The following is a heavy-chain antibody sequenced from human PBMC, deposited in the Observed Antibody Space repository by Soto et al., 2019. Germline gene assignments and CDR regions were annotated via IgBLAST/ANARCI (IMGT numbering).Heavy chain of an antibody. J-gene: IGHJ6*02. CDR2: IYYSGNT. Sequence: SETLSLTCAVSGGSISSSNWWSWVRQPPGKGLEWIGCIYYSGNTYYNPSLKSRVTISVDTSKNQFSLKLSSVTAADTAVYYCARDIVFYGMDVWGQGTTVTVSS. D-gene: IGHD2-15*01. CDR3: ARDIVFYGMDV. CDR1: GGSISSSNW. V-gene: IGHV4-4*02.